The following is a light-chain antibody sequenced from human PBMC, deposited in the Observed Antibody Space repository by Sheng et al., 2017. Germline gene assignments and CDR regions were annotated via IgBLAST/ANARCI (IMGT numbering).Light chain of an antibody. CDR3: QQRYNWPLT. Sequence: EIVMTQSPATLSVSPGEGATLSCRASQSVRSNLAWYQQKPGQAPRLLLYETSRRATGIPARFSASGSGTDFTLTINSLEPEDFAVYYCQQRYNWPLTFGGGTKVKIK. CDR2: ETS. V-gene: IGKV3-11*01. J-gene: IGKJ4*01. CDR1: QSVRSN.